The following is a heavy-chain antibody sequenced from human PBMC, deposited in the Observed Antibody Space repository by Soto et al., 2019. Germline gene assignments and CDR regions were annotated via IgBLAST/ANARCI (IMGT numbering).Heavy chain of an antibody. CDR3: ARGPSYCGGDCYSDY. CDR1: GGTFSSYA. D-gene: IGHD2-21*02. J-gene: IGHJ4*02. Sequence: SVKVSCKASGGTFSSYAISWVRQAPGQGLEWMGGIIPIFGTANYAQKFQGRVTITADESTSTAYMELSSLRSEDTAVYYCARGPSYCGGDCYSDYRGQGTLVPVSA. V-gene: IGHV1-69*13. CDR2: IIPIFGTA.